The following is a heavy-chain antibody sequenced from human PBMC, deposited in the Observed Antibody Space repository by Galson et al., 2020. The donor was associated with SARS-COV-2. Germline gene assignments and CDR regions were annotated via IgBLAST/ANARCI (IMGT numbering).Heavy chain of an antibody. CDR2: IDWDGDT. J-gene: IGHJ3*02. V-gene: IGHV2-70*11. Sequence: VSGPTLVKPTQTLTLTCTFSGFSLNTREMCMSWIRQPPGKALEWLARIDWDGDTYYSTSLKTRLTISKDTSKNQVVLTMTNMDPVDTATYYCARNHPNYDNSGYYLSRSFDIWGQGTMVTVSS. D-gene: IGHD3-22*01. CDR3: ARNHPNYDNSGYYLSRSFDI. CDR1: GFSLNTREMC.